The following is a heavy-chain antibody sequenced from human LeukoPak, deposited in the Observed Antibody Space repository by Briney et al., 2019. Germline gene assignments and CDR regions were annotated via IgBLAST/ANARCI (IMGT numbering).Heavy chain of an antibody. CDR2: ISACNGNT. Sequence: ASVKVSCKASGYTFTSYGISWVRQAPGQGLEWMGWISACNGNTNYAQKLQGRVTMTTDTSTSTAYMELRSLRSDDAAVYYCAVANWGPPILRTTDFDYWGQGTLVTVSS. CDR1: GYTFTSYG. CDR3: AVANWGPPILRTTDFDY. V-gene: IGHV1-18*01. D-gene: IGHD7-27*01. J-gene: IGHJ4*02.